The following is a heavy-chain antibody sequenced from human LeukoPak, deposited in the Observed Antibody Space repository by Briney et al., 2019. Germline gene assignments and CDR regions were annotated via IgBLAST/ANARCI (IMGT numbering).Heavy chain of an antibody. CDR3: ATAPRVVVAAQPFDY. CDR1: GYTFTGYY. V-gene: IGHV1-24*01. J-gene: IGHJ4*02. CDR2: FDPEDGET. D-gene: IGHD2-15*01. Sequence: WASVKVSCKASGYTFTGYYMHWVRQAPGKGLEWMEGFDPEDGETIYAQKFQGRVTMTEDTSTDTAYMELSSLRSVDTAVYYCATAPRVVVAAQPFDYWGQGTLVTVSS.